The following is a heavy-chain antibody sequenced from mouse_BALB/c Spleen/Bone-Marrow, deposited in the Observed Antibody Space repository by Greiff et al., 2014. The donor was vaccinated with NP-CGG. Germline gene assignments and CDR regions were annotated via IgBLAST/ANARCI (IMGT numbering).Heavy chain of an antibody. CDR2: ISYSGST. Sequence: VQLKHSGPGLVKPSQSLSLTCTVTGYSITSDYAWNWIRQFPGNKLEWMGYISYSGSTGYNPSLRSRISITRDTSKNQFFLQLNSVTTEDTATYYCAIKPYYSWFAYWGQGTLVTVSA. CDR3: AIKPYYSWFAY. J-gene: IGHJ3*01. V-gene: IGHV3-2*02. D-gene: IGHD2-10*01. CDR1: GYSITSDYA.